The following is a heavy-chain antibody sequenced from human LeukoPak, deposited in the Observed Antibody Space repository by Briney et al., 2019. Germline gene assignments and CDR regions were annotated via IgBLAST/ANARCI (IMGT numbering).Heavy chain of an antibody. V-gene: IGHV4-4*09. CDR3: ARLTRYYDFWSGYSRSDYYYYYMDV. Sequence: SETLSPTCTVSGGSISGYYWSWIRQPPGKGLEWIGYIYTSGSTNYNPSLKSRVTISVDTSKNQFSLKLSSVTAADTAVYYCARLTRYYDFWSGYSRSDYYYYYMDVWGKGTTVTVSS. CDR1: GGSISGYY. CDR2: IYTSGST. D-gene: IGHD3-3*01. J-gene: IGHJ6*03.